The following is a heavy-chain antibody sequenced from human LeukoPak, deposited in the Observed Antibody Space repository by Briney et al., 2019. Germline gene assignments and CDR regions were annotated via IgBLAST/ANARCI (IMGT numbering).Heavy chain of an antibody. CDR2: ISGRDDST. CDR1: GFTVSSNS. D-gene: IGHD6-19*01. CDR3: AKLVAVAGRNY. Sequence: GGSLRLSCTVSGFTVSSNSMSWVRQAPGKGLEWVSAISGRDDSTYYADSVKGRFTFSRDNSKNTLYLQMNSLRAEDTAVYYCAKLVAVAGRNYWGQGTLVTVSS. V-gene: IGHV3-23*01. J-gene: IGHJ4*02.